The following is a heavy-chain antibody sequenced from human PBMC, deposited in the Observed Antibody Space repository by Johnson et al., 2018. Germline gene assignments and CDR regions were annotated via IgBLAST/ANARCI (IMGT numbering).Heavy chain of an antibody. J-gene: IGHJ6*03. CDR2: ISFDGSKK. CDR1: GFTFGNYG. D-gene: IGHD3-22*01. V-gene: IGHV3-30*18. Sequence: QVQLVESGGGVVQPGRSLRLSCAASGFTFGNYGMHWVRQAPGKGLEWVAVISFDGSKKYYSDSVKGRFTISRDNSDNTVYLQMNSRGAYDTAVYYCAKVISGGHYYYYMYVWGKGTTVTVSS. CDR3: AKVISGGHYYYYMYV.